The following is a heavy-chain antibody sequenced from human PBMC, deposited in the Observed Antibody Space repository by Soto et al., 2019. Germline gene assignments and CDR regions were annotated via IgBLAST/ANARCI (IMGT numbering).Heavy chain of an antibody. CDR2: TKSKTAGGTT. CDR1: GFTFTYAW. Sequence: EVQLVESGGGLVKPGGSLTLSCAASGFTFTYAWMNWVRQAPGTGLEWVGRTKSKTAGGTTDYTAPVKGRFTISRDDSKNTLFLQMNSLKAEDTAVYYCATDGGAWGQGTLVTVSS. J-gene: IGHJ5*02. CDR3: ATDGGA. D-gene: IGHD3-10*01. V-gene: IGHV3-15*07.